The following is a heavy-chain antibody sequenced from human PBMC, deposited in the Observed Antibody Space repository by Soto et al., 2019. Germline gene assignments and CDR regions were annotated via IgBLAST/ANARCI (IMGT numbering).Heavy chain of an antibody. CDR3: ARVVTGTPYYYYYGMDV. CDR2: IYHSGST. V-gene: IGHV4-4*02. J-gene: IGHJ6*02. CDR1: GGSISSSNW. Sequence: PSETLSLTCAVSGGSISSSNWCSWVRQPPGKGLEWIGEIYHSGSTNYNPSLKSRVTISVDKSKNQFSLKLSSVTAADTAVYYCARVVTGTPYYYYYGMDVWGQGTTVTVSS. D-gene: IGHD1-20*01.